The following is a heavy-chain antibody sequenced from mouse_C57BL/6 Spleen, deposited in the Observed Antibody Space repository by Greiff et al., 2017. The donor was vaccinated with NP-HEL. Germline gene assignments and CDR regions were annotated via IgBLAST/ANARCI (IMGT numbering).Heavy chain of an antibody. J-gene: IGHJ4*01. V-gene: IGHV10-1*01. Sequence: EVMLVESGGGLVQPKGSLKLSCAASGFSFNTYAMNWVRQAPGKGLEWVARIRSKSNNYATYYADSVKDRFTISRDDSESMLYLQMNNLKTEDTAMYYGVRGEIEVMVTTVGGYAMDDWGQGTSVTGSS. D-gene: IGHD2-3*01. CDR2: IRSKSNNYAT. CDR3: VRGEIEVMVTTVGGYAMDD. CDR1: GFSFNTYA.